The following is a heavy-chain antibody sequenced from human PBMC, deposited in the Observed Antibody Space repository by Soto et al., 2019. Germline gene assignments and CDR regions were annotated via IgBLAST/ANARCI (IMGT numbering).Heavy chain of an antibody. V-gene: IGHV4-34*01. J-gene: IGHJ4*02. CDR3: ARATVRGPLDY. CDR2: INHSGST. Sequence: QVQLQQWGAGLLKPSETLSLTCAVYGGSFSGYYWSWIRQPPGKGLEWIGEINHSGSTNYNPSLKSRVTISVDTSKNQFSLKLSSVTAADTAVYYCARATVRGPLDYWGQGTLVTVSS. D-gene: IGHD3-10*01. CDR1: GGSFSGYY.